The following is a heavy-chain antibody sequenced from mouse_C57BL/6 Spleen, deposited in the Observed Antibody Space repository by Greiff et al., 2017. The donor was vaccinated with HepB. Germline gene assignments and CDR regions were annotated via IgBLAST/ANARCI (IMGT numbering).Heavy chain of an antibody. Sequence: EVQLVESGGGLVKPGGSLKLSCAASGFTFSDYGMHWVRQAPEKGLEWVAYISSGSSTIYYADTVKGRFTISRDNAKNTLFLQMTSLRSEDTAMYYCARPGMKLRYYAMDYWGQGTSVTVSS. D-gene: IGHD1-1*01. CDR3: ARPGMKLRYYAMDY. CDR1: GFTFSDYG. J-gene: IGHJ4*01. CDR2: ISSGSSTI. V-gene: IGHV5-17*01.